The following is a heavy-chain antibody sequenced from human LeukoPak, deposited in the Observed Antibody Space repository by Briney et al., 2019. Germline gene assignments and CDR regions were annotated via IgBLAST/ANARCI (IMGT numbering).Heavy chain of an antibody. J-gene: IGHJ5*02. Sequence: SETLSLTCTVSGGSISGYYWSWIRQPPGKGLEWIGYIYYSGSTNYNPSLKSRVTIPVDTSKNQFSLKLSSVTAADTAVYYCARSLGAAAGRGLLNWFDPWGQGTLVTVSS. D-gene: IGHD6-13*01. CDR3: ARSLGAAAGRGLLNWFDP. V-gene: IGHV4-59*08. CDR1: GGSISGYY. CDR2: IYYSGST.